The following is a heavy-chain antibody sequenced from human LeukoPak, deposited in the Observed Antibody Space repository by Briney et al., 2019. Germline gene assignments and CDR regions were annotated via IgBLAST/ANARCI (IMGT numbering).Heavy chain of an antibody. V-gene: IGHV3-7*03. CDR2: IKKDGSEK. CDR1: GFTFSSYW. J-gene: IGHJ6*03. D-gene: IGHD3-10*01. Sequence: GGSLRLSCAASGFTFSSYWMSWVRQAPGKGLEWVANIKKDGSEKYYVDSVKGRFTISRDNAKTSLYLQMNSLRAEDTAVYYCARAEGFYYGSENYYFYYMDVWGKGTTVTVSS. CDR3: ARAEGFYYGSENYYFYYMDV.